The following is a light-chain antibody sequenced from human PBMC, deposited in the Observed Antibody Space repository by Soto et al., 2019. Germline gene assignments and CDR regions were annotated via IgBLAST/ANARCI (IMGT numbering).Light chain of an antibody. CDR1: SSDVGGYNY. V-gene: IGLV2-14*01. CDR3: SSFTSYSTLAVV. CDR2: EIT. Sequence: QSVLTQPASVSGSPGQSITISCTGTSSDVGGYNYVSWYQQHPGKAPKLIIYEITNRPSGVSNRFSGSKSGNAASLTISGLQAEDDADYYCSSFTSYSTLAVVFCGGTQLTVL. J-gene: IGLJ2*01.